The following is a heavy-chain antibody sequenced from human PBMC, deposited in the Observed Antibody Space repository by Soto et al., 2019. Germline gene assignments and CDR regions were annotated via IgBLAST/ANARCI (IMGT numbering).Heavy chain of an antibody. CDR1: GFTFSSYW. V-gene: IGHV3-7*05. CDR2: IKEDGSEK. Sequence: GGSLRLSCAASGFTFSSYWMSWVRQPPGKGLDWVANIKEDGSEKYYTDSVKGLFSISRDNAKNSLSLQMNSLRAEDSAVYYWVRIRRAGYSGYFFDFWGQGALVTVSS. J-gene: IGHJ4*02. CDR3: VRIRRAGYSGYFFDF. D-gene: IGHD5-12*01.